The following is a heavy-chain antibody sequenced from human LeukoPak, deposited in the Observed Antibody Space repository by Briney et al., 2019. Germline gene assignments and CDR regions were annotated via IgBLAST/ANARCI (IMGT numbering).Heavy chain of an antibody. V-gene: IGHV3-21*01. D-gene: IGHD6-19*01. CDR2: ISSSSNYI. J-gene: IGHJ4*02. CDR1: GFTFSSYS. Sequence: PGGPLRLSCAASGFTFSSYSMNWVRQAPGKGLEWVSSISSSSNYIYYADSLKGRFTISRDNAENSLYLQMNSLRAEDTAVYYCARTRAGTVAGTPQFDYWGQGTLVTVSS. CDR3: ARTRAGTVAGTPQFDY.